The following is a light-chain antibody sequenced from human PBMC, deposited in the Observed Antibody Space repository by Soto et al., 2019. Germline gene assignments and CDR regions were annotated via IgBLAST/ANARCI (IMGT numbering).Light chain of an antibody. CDR1: QSVSSN. CDR2: GAS. CDR3: QQYNNWPLT. Sequence: EIVMTQSPATLSVSPGERATLSCRASQSVSSNLAWYQQNPGQAPRLLIYGASTRATGIPARFSGSGSGTEFTLTISSLQPEDFAVYYCQQYNNWPLTFGGGTKVDIK. J-gene: IGKJ4*01. V-gene: IGKV3-15*01.